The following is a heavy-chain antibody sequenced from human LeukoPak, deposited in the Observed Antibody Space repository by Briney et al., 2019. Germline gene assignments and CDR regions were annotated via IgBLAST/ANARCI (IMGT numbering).Heavy chain of an antibody. Sequence: PGGSLRLSCAASGFTFSSYGMHWVRQAPGKGLEWVAVIWYDGSNKYYADSVKGRFTISRDNSKNTLYLQMNSLRAEDTAVYYCAREDYGQSPDYWGQGTLVTVSS. CDR2: IWYDGSNK. CDR1: GFTFSSYG. CDR3: AREDYGQSPDY. J-gene: IGHJ4*02. V-gene: IGHV3-33*01. D-gene: IGHD4-17*01.